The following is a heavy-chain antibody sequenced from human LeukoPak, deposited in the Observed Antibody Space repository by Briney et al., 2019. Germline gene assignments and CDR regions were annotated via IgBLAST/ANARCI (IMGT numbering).Heavy chain of an antibody. D-gene: IGHD6-13*01. V-gene: IGHV4-31*03. CDR3: ARAIAVAGTCYYFDY. CDR2: IYYSGST. CDR1: GGSLSSGGYS. Sequence: PSETLSLTCTVSGGSLSSGGYSWSWIRQRPGKGLEWIGYIYYSGSTYYKPSLKSRVTISVDTSKNQFSLKLSSVTAADTAVYYCARAIAVAGTCYYFDYWGQGTLVTVSS. J-gene: IGHJ4*02.